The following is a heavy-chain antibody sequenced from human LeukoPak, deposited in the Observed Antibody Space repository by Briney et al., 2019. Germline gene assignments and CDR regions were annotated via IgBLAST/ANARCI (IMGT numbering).Heavy chain of an antibody. V-gene: IGHV4-59*01. CDR3: ARELFHSSSYYSCLFDY. CDR2: IDYSGST. D-gene: IGHD3-22*01. CDR1: GGSISPYY. Sequence: PSETLSLTCTVSGGSISPYYWSWIRQSPGRGLEWIGYIDYSGSTNYNPSLKSRVTISVDTSKNQFSLKLSSVTAADTAVYYCARELFHSSSYYSCLFDYWGQGTLVTVSS. J-gene: IGHJ4*02.